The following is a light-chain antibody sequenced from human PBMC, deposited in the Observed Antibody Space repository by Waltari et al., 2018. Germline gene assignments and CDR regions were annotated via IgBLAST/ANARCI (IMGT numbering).Light chain of an antibody. J-gene: IGLJ3*02. V-gene: IGLV2-14*04. CDR2: DVI. CDR3: NSYATANSGV. Sequence: YEQHPGRALKLSLYDVIRRPSGVSARFSGSKAADTAFLTILGLQAEDEADYYCNSYATANSGVFGGGTKLTVL.